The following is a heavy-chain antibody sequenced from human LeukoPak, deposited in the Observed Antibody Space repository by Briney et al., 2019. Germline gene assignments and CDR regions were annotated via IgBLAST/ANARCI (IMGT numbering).Heavy chain of an antibody. Sequence: ASVKVSCKASGYTFTSYGISWVRQAPGQGLEWMGWISAYNGNTNYAQKLQGRVTITRNTSISTAYMELSSLRSEDTAVYYCARVNKMRGAFDIWGQGTMVTVSS. CDR3: ARVNKMRGAFDI. D-gene: IGHD3-10*01. J-gene: IGHJ3*02. V-gene: IGHV1-18*01. CDR2: ISAYNGNT. CDR1: GYTFTSYG.